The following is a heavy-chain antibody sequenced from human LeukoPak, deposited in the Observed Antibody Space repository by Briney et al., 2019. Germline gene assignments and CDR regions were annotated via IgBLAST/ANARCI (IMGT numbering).Heavy chain of an antibody. V-gene: IGHV4-34*01. CDR1: GGSFSGYY. D-gene: IGHD3-22*01. CDR2: INHSGST. CDR3: ARDRYYYDSSGTRWFDP. Sequence: SETLSLTCAVYGGSFSGYYWSWIRQPPGKGLEWIGEINHSGSTNYNPSLKSRVTISVDTSKNQFSLKLSSVTAADTAVYYCARDRYYYDSSGTRWFDPWGQGTLVTVSS. J-gene: IGHJ5*02.